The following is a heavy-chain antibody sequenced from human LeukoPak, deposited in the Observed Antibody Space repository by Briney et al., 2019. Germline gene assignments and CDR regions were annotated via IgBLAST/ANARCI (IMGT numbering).Heavy chain of an antibody. J-gene: IGHJ4*02. V-gene: IGHV1-2*02. CDR2: INPNSGGT. D-gene: IGHD5-24*01. CDR1: GYTFAGYY. CDR3: ARDPVEIATTEFDY. Sequence: GASVKVSCKASGYTFAGYYVHWVRQAPGQGLEWMGWINPNSGGTNYAQKFQGRVTMTRDTSISTAYMELSRLRSDDTAVYYCARDPVEIATTEFDYWGQGTLVTVSS.